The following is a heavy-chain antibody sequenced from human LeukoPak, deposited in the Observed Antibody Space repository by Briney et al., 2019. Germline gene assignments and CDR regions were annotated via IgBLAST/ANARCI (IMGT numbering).Heavy chain of an antibody. D-gene: IGHD2-2*01. CDR2: IRSKANSYAT. J-gene: IGHJ4*02. CDR1: GFTFSGSA. CDR3: TRYCSSTSCYDY. Sequence: GGSLRLSCAASGFTFSGSAMHWVRHASGKGLEWVGRIRSKANSYATAYAASVKGRFTISRDDSKNTAYLQMNSLKTEDTAVYYCTRYCSSTSCYDYWGQGTLATVSS. V-gene: IGHV3-73*01.